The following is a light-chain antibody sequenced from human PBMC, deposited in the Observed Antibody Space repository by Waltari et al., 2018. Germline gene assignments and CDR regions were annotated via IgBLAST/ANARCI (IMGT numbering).Light chain of an antibody. Sequence: DIQMTQSPSSVSAAVGDRVTNTCRASEDIGTWVSGYQHKLGAAPRLLIYHVSSLQSGVPSGFSGSGSGTDFTLTISSLQPEDFATYSCQQSKTFPPTFGRGTTVE. CDR2: HVS. CDR1: EDIGTW. J-gene: IGKJ4*02. V-gene: IGKV1-12*01. CDR3: QQSKTFPPT.